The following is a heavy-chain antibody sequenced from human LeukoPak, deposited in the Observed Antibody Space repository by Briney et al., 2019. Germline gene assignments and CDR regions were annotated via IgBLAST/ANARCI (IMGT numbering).Heavy chain of an antibody. V-gene: IGHV3-30-3*01. Sequence: GGSLRLPCAASGFTFSSYAMHWVRQAPGKGLEWVAVISYDGSNKYYADSVKGRFTISRDNSKNTLYLQMNSLRAEDTAVYYCARDNGFGELFPVYYFDYWGQGTLVTVSS. CDR3: ARDNGFGELFPVYYFDY. D-gene: IGHD3-10*01. CDR1: GFTFSSYA. CDR2: ISYDGSNK. J-gene: IGHJ4*02.